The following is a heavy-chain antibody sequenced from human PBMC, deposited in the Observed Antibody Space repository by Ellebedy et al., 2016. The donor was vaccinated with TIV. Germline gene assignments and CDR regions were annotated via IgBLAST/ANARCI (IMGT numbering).Heavy chain of an antibody. CDR3: AREGRSYYYGMDV. V-gene: IGHV4-30-4*01. CDR1: GGSISSGDYY. Sequence: SETLSLXXTVSGGSISSGDYYWSWIRQPPGKGLEWIGYIYYSGSTYYNPSLKSRVTISVDTSKNQFSLKLSSVTAADTAVYYCAREGRSYYYGMDVWGQGTTVIVSS. J-gene: IGHJ6*02. CDR2: IYYSGST.